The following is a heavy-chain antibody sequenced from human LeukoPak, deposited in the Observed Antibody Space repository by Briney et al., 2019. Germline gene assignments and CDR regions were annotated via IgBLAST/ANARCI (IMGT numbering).Heavy chain of an antibody. CDR1: GFTLSSYA. Sequence: GGFLRLSCAASGFTLSSYAMSWVRQAPGKGLEWVSAISGSGGSTYYADSVKGRFTISRDNSKNTLYLQMNSLRAEDTAVYYCAKGAREYSSSWFNYWGQGTLVTVSS. CDR2: ISGSGGST. D-gene: IGHD6-13*01. V-gene: IGHV3-23*01. J-gene: IGHJ4*02. CDR3: AKGAREYSSSWFNY.